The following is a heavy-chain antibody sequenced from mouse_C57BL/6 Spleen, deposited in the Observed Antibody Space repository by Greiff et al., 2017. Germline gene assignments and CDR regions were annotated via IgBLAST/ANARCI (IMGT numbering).Heavy chain of an antibody. D-gene: IGHD1-1*01. CDR3: AREEITTVVATNYYAMDD. Sequence: VQLQQSGPELVKPGASVKISCKASGYSFTGYYMNWVKQSPEKSLEWIGEINPSTGGTTYNQKFKAKATLTVDKSSSTAYMQLKSLTSEDSAVYYCAREEITTVVATNYYAMDDWGQGTSVTVSS. CDR2: INPSTGGT. V-gene: IGHV1-42*01. J-gene: IGHJ4*01. CDR1: GYSFTGYY.